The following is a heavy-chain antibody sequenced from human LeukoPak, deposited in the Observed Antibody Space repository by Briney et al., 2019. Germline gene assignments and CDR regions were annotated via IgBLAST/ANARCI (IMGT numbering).Heavy chain of an antibody. J-gene: IGHJ6*02. D-gene: IGHD2/OR15-2a*01. CDR1: DYTFTSYG. CDR3: ARSISYYYGMDV. Sequence: ASVKVSCKASDYTFTSYGISWVRQAPGQGLEWMGWISTYNGNTNYAQKLQGRVTMTTDTYTSTAYMELRSLRSDDTAVYYCARSISYYYGMDVWGQGTTVTVSS. V-gene: IGHV1-18*01. CDR2: ISTYNGNT.